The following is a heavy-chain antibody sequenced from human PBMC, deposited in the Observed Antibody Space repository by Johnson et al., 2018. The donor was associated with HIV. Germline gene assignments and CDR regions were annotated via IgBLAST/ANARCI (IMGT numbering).Heavy chain of an antibody. J-gene: IGHJ3*02. D-gene: IGHD2-21*02. Sequence: VQLVESGGGLVQPGGSLRLSCAASGFTVSSNYMNWVRQAPGKGLEWVSVLYSGGSTYYADFVKGRFTISRDNAKNSLYLQMNSLRAEDTAVYYCARDRHGVGDCYTDDAFDIWGQGTMVTVSS. V-gene: IGHV3-66*01. CDR2: LYSGGST. CDR3: ARDRHGVGDCYTDDAFDI. CDR1: GFTVSSNY.